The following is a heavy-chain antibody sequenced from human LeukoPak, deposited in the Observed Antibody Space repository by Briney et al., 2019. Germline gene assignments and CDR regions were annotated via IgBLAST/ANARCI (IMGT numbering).Heavy chain of an antibody. CDR1: GFTFDDYA. Sequence: PWGSLRLSCAASGFTFDDYAMHWVRQAPGKGLEWVSLISWDGGSTYYADSVKGRFTISRDNSKNSLYLQMNSLRAEDTALYYCAAETPSGWFDPWGQGTLVTVSS. J-gene: IGHJ5*02. D-gene: IGHD6-25*01. CDR2: ISWDGGST. CDR3: AAETPSGWFDP. V-gene: IGHV3-43D*03.